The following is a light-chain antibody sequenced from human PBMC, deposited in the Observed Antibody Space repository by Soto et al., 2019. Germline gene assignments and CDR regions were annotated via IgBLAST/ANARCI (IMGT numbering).Light chain of an antibody. CDR1: QSVSSS. J-gene: IGKJ5*01. Sequence: EIVFAHSSATLSLSPVERATLSCRASQSVSSSLAWYQQKPGQAPRLLIYDTSNRATDIPPRFSGSGSGTDFTLTISSLEPEDFAVYYCQQRTNWRITFGQGTRLEIK. CDR2: DTS. V-gene: IGKV3-11*01. CDR3: QQRTNWRIT.